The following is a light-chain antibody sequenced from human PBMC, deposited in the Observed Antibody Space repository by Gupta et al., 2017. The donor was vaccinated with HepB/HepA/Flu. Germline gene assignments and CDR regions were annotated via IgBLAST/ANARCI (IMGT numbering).Light chain of an antibody. Sequence: DIQMAQSPSTLSASVGDRITITCRASQSVGRWLAWYQQKPGQAPKVLIYKASNLQGGVPSRFSGSGSGTEFTLTISSLQPEDSAHYYCQQYEAYSPWTFGQGTKVEI. CDR3: QQYEAYSPWT. V-gene: IGKV1-5*03. CDR1: QSVGRW. J-gene: IGKJ1*01. CDR2: KAS.